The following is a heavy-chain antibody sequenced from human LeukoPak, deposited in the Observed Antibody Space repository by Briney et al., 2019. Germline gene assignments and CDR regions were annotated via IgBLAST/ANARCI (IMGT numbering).Heavy chain of an antibody. CDR1: GFTFSNYW. D-gene: IGHD3-10*01. J-gene: IGHJ6*03. CDR2: INSDGSST. Sequence: GSLRLSCAASGFTFSNYWMHWVRQAPGKGLVWVSRINSDGSSTSYADSVKGRFTISGDNAKNTLYLQMNSLRAEDTAVYYCAKGGYYGSGSYFPYYYYMDVWGKGTTVTVSS. V-gene: IGHV3-74*01. CDR3: AKGGYYGSGSYFPYYYYMDV.